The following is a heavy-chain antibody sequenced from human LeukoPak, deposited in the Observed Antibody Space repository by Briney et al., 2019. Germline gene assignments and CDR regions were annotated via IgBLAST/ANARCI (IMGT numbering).Heavy chain of an antibody. V-gene: IGHV1-2*06. Sequence: ASVKVSCKASGYTFTAYYMHWVRQAPGQGLEWMGRINPNSGGTNYAQKFQGRVTMTRDTSISTAYMELSRLRSDDTAVYYCARALRAGTTNNIRNWFDPWGQGTLVTVSS. D-gene: IGHD1-1*01. CDR2: INPNSGGT. CDR1: GYTFTAYY. CDR3: ARALRAGTTNNIRNWFDP. J-gene: IGHJ5*02.